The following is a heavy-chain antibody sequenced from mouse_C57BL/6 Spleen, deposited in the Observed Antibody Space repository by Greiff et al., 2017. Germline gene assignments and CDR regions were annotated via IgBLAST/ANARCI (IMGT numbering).Heavy chain of an antibody. J-gene: IGHJ1*03. CDR2: ISSGSSTI. D-gene: IGHD1-1*01. Sequence: EVHLVESGGGLVKPGGSLKLSCAASGFTFSDYGMHWVRQAPEKGLEWVAYISSGSSTIYYADTVKGRFTISRDNAKNTLFLQMTSLRSEDTAMYYCARNYYGSSYLYWYFDVWGTGTTVTVSS. CDR1: GFTFSDYG. CDR3: ARNYYGSSYLYWYFDV. V-gene: IGHV5-17*01.